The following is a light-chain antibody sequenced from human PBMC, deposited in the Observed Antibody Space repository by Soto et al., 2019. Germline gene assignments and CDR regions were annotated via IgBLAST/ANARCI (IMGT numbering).Light chain of an antibody. J-gene: IGKJ3*01. V-gene: IGKV1-6*01. CDR2: GAS. CDR1: QGIKND. CDR3: LQDFNYPRT. Sequence: AIQVTQSPSSLSASVGDRVTITCRASQGIKNDLAWYQQKPGKAPQLLIYGASSLHRGVPSRFSGRTSGVDFTLTISSLQPEDFATYYCLQDFNYPRTFGPGTKVDIK.